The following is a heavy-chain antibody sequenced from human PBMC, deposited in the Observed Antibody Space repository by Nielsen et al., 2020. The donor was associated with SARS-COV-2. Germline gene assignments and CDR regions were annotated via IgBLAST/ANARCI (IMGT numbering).Heavy chain of an antibody. CDR1: GFTFSSYG. Sequence: GESLNISCAASGFTFSSYGMHWARPAPRKGLEWVAVISYDGSNKYYADSVKGRFTISRDNSKNTLYLQMNSLRAEDTAVYYCAKDLTSGSYYDWFDPWGQGTLVTVSS. CDR3: AKDLTSGSYYDWFDP. V-gene: IGHV3-30*18. J-gene: IGHJ5*02. D-gene: IGHD1-26*01. CDR2: ISYDGSNK.